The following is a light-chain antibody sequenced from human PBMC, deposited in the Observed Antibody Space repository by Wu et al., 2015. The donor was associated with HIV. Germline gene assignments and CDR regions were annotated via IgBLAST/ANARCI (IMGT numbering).Light chain of an antibody. CDR1: QSVSSN. V-gene: IGKV3-15*01. Sequence: EIVMTQSPATLSVSPGERATLSCRASQSVSSNLAWYRQKPGQAPWLVIYDASTRATGIPARFSGSGSGTEFTLTISSMQSEDFAVYYCQQYNNWPPWTFGQGTKVEIK. CDR3: QQYNNWPPWT. J-gene: IGKJ1*01. CDR2: DAS.